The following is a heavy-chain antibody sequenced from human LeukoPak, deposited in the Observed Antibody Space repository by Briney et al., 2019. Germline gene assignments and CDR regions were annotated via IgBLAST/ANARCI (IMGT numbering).Heavy chain of an antibody. CDR3: AGEDYFDSSGYASWRFDI. J-gene: IGHJ3*02. D-gene: IGHD3-22*01. CDR2: IYYSGNT. V-gene: IGHV4-59*01. Sequence: SETLSLTCTVSGGSISDYYWTWIRQPPGKGLEWIGHIYYSGNTIYNPSLKSRVTISVDTSKNQFSLKLTSVTTADTAVYYCAGEDYFDSSGYASWRFDIWGQGTMVTISS. CDR1: GGSISDYY.